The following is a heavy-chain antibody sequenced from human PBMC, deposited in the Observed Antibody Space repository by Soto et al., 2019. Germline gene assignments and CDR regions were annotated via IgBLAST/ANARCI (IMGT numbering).Heavy chain of an antibody. Sequence: ASLEVSWDSSGGTFRSYAISWVRQAPEPVLEWMGGIIPIFGTANYAQKFQGRVTITADKSTSTAYMELSSLRSEDTAVYYCARVGRGDIVVVPAAIGWFDPWGQGNLVTVSS. V-gene: IGHV1-69*06. J-gene: IGHJ5*02. CDR3: ARVGRGDIVVVPAAIGWFDP. D-gene: IGHD2-2*02. CDR2: IIPIFGTA. CDR1: GGTFRSYA.